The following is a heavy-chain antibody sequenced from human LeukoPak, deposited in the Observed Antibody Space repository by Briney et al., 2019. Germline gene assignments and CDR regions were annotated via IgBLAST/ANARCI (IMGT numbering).Heavy chain of an antibody. Sequence: GGSPRLSCAASGFTFSSYWMHWVRQAPGKGLVWVSRINSDGSSTSYADSVKGRFTISRDNAKDTLYLQMNSLRAEDTAVYYCAREAVAGTWDWFDPWGQGTLVTVST. CDR2: INSDGSST. CDR1: GFTFSSYW. V-gene: IGHV3-74*01. CDR3: AREAVAGTWDWFDP. J-gene: IGHJ5*02. D-gene: IGHD6-19*01.